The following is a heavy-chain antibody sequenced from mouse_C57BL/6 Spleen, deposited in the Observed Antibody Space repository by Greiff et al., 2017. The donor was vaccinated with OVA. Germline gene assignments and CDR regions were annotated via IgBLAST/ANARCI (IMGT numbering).Heavy chain of an antibody. CDR1: GYTFTSYW. J-gene: IGHJ4*01. D-gene: IGHD2-5*01. Sequence: QVQLQQPGAELVKPGASVKVSCKASGYTFTSYWMHWVKQRPGQGLEWIGRIHPSDSDTNYNQKFKGKATLTVDKSSSTANMQLSSLTSEDSAVYYCAMGYSNYDYYAMDYWGQGTSVTVSS. CDR3: AMGYSNYDYYAMDY. V-gene: IGHV1-74*01. CDR2: IHPSDSDT.